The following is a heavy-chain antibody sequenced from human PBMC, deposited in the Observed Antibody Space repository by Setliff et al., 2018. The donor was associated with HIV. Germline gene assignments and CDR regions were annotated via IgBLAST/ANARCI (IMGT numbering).Heavy chain of an antibody. CDR3: ARHGAFYYYYYMDV. Sequence: PSETLSLTCTVSGGPFSSSSYYWGWIRQPPGKGLEWIGRLRPSGDTYYNPSPKSRVTISVDASKDQFSLNLSPVTAADTAVYYCARHGAFYYYYYMDVWGKGTTVTVSS. V-gene: IGHV4-39*01. J-gene: IGHJ6*03. CDR1: GGPFSSSSYY. CDR2: LRPSGDT.